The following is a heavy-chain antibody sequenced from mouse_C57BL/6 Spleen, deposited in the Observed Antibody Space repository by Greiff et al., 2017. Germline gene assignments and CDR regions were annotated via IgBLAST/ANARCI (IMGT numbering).Heavy chain of an antibody. CDR2: IDPENGDT. CDR3: TTDYGSSYGFAY. J-gene: IGHJ3*01. CDR1: GFNIKDDY. D-gene: IGHD1-1*01. Sequence: EVQLQQSGAELVRPGASVKLSCTASGFNIKDDYMHWVKQRPEQGLEWIGWIDPENGDTEYASKFQGKATITADTSSNTAYLQLSSLTSEDTAVYYCTTDYGSSYGFAYWGQGPLVTVSA. V-gene: IGHV14-4*01.